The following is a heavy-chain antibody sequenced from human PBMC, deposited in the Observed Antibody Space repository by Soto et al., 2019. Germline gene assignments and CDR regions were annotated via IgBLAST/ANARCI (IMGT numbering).Heavy chain of an antibody. J-gene: IGHJ6*02. CDR2: IIPIFGTA. CDR1: GGTFISYA. Sequence: SVKVSCKASGGTFISYAISWVRQAPGQGLEWMGGIIPIFGTANYAQKFQGRVTITADESTSTAYMELSSLRSVDTAVYYCANIVVVPAAIGEYYYYGMDVWGQGTTVTVSS. CDR3: ANIVVVPAAIGEYYYYGMDV. D-gene: IGHD2-2*01. V-gene: IGHV1-69*13.